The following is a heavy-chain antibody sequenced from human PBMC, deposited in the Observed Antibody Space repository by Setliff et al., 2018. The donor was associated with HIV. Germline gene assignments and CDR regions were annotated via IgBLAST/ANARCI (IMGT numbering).Heavy chain of an antibody. CDR1: GGSISSSSYY. CDR3: ARRGAYYDILTGYRSHYFDY. CDR2: IYYSGST. D-gene: IGHD3-9*01. J-gene: IGHJ4*02. V-gene: IGHV4-39*01. Sequence: PSETLSLTCTVSGGSISSSSYYWGWIRQPPGKGLEWIGSIYYSGSTYYNPSLKCRVTISVDTPKNQFSLKLSSVTAADTAVYYCARRGAYYDILTGYRSHYFDYWGQGTLVTVPQ.